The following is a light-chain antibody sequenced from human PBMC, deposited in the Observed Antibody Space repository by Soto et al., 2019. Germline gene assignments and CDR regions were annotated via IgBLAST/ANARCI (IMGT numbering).Light chain of an antibody. CDR1: GSNIGAPYD. V-gene: IGLV1-40*01. J-gene: IGLJ1*01. CDR3: QSYDSSLSGYV. Sequence: QSVLTQPRSLSGAPGQRVTISCTGSGSNIGAPYDVHWYQHLPGTAPKLLIYGSTNRPSGVPGRFSGSKSGTSASLAITGLQAEDEADYYCQSYDSSLSGYVFGAGTKVTV. CDR2: GST.